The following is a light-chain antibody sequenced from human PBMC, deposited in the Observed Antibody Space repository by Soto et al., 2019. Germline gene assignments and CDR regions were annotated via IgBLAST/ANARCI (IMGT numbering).Light chain of an antibody. V-gene: IGKV3-20*01. J-gene: IGKJ1*01. CDR2: GSS. Sequence: EIVLMQSPGTLSWSPGEIATLSCRASQSISSSSLAWYPQKAGQSPRLLIYGSSSRATGIPDRFGGCGSGTDFTLTISRREPEDCSVYFCQQFGSSPWTFGQGTKVAIK. CDR3: QQFGSSPWT. CDR1: QSISSSS.